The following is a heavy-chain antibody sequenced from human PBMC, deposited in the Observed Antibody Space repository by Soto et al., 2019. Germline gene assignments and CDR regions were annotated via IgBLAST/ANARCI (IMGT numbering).Heavy chain of an antibody. J-gene: IGHJ4*02. CDR3: ARDGSVAGLFYFDY. Sequence: SETLSLTCSVSGGSMNTYYWSWIRQPPGKGLEWIGYIYSSGSTNCNPSLKSRVTISVDTSKNQFSLKLSSVTAADTAVYYCARDGSVAGLFYFDYWGQGTLVTVSS. CDR1: GGSMNTYY. V-gene: IGHV4-59*01. CDR2: IYSSGST. D-gene: IGHD6-19*01.